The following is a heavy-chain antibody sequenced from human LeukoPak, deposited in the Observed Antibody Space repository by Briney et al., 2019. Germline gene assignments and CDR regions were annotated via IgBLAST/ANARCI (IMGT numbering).Heavy chain of an antibody. Sequence: SETLSLTCAVYVGSFSGYYWSWIRQPPGKGVEWIGEINHSGSTNYNPSLKSRVTISVDTSKNQFSLKLSSVTAADTAVYYCARAEADPEPYYGMDVWGQGTTVTVSS. J-gene: IGHJ6*02. D-gene: IGHD1-14*01. CDR3: ARAEADPEPYYGMDV. CDR1: VGSFSGYY. V-gene: IGHV4-34*01. CDR2: INHSGST.